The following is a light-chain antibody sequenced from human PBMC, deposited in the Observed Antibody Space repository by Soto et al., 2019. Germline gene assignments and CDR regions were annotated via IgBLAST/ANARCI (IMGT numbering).Light chain of an antibody. CDR3: QQYGSSPLFT. J-gene: IGKJ3*01. V-gene: IGKV3-20*01. CDR2: GAS. CDR1: QSVSGSY. Sequence: EIVLTQSPGTLSLSPGERATLSCRASQSVSGSYLAWYQQKPVQAPRLLIYGASSRATGIPDRFSGSGSGTDFTLTISRLEPEDFAVYYCQQYGSSPLFTFGPGTKVDIK.